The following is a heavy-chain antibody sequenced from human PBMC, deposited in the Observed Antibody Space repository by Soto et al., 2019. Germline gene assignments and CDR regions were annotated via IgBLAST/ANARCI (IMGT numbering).Heavy chain of an antibody. CDR3: ARVHEQWLVLDY. D-gene: IGHD6-19*01. CDR1: GFTFSSYA. Sequence: QVQLVESGGGVVQPGRSLRLSCAASGFTFSSYAMHGVRQAPGKGLEWVAVISYDGSNKYYADSVKGRFTISRDNSKNTLYLQMNSLRAEDTAVYYCARVHEQWLVLDYWGQGTLVTVSS. J-gene: IGHJ4*02. V-gene: IGHV3-30-3*01. CDR2: ISYDGSNK.